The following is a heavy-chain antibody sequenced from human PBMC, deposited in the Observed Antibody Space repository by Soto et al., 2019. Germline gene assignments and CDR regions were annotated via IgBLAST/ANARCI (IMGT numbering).Heavy chain of an antibody. CDR1: GGSISSSNW. CDR2: IYHSGST. V-gene: IGHV4-4*02. J-gene: IGHJ4*02. Sequence: QVQLQEPGPGLVKPSGTLSLTCAVSGGSISSSNWWSWVRQPPGKGLEWIGEIYHSGSTNYNPSLKRRVSISVAKAENQFSLKLSSVTAADTAVYYCAREDTAMVNRGYDYWGQGTLVTVSS. CDR3: AREDTAMVNRGYDY. D-gene: IGHD5-18*01.